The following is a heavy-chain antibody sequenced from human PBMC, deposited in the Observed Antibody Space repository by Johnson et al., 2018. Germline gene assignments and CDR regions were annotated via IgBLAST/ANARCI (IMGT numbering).Heavy chain of an antibody. D-gene: IGHD4-17*01. CDR2: ISGSGGST. Sequence: ISGSGGSTYYADSVKGRFTISRDNSKNTLYLQMNSLRAEDTAVYYCAKGIHDYGDYGGWFDPWGQGTLVTVSS. V-gene: IGHV3-23*01. J-gene: IGHJ5*02. CDR3: AKGIHDYGDYGGWFDP.